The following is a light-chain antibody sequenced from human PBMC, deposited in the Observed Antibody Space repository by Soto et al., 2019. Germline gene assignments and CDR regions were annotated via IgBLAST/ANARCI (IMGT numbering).Light chain of an antibody. V-gene: IGKV1-39*01. CDR1: QSISNY. J-gene: IGKJ4*01. CDR3: QQSYGTPLT. Sequence: DMEMTQSPSSLSASVGDRVTITCRASQSISNYLNWYQHKPGKVPRLLIYAASSLQSGVPTRFSGSGSGTNLPLSINSRQPADSATYYCQQSYGTPLTFGGGTKIEIK. CDR2: AAS.